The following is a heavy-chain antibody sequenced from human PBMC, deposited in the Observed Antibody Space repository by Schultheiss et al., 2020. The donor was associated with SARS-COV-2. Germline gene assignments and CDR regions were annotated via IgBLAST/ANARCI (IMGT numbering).Heavy chain of an antibody. CDR3: ARGDYGDYLIDY. V-gene: IGHV4-31*11. CDR1: GGSFSGYY. D-gene: IGHD4-17*01. J-gene: IGHJ4*02. Sequence: SETLSLTCAVYGGSFSGYYWSWIRQHPGKGLEWIGYIYYSGSTYYNPSLKSRVTISVDTSKNQFSLKLSSVTAADTAVYYCARGDYGDYLIDYWGQGTLVTVSS. CDR2: IYYSGST.